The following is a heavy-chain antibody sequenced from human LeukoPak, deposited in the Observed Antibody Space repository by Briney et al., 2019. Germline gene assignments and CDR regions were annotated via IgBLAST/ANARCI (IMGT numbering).Heavy chain of an antibody. CDR3: IVXXXGIPR. CDR2: IKQDGSEK. CDR1: GFTFRNYW. D-gene: IGHD2-21*01. J-gene: IGHJ4*02. Sequence: GGSLRLSCAASGFTFRNYWMTWVRQAPGKGLEWVANIKQDGSEKYYVASVKGRFTISRDNADNSLSLQMNSLRAEDTAVYYCIVXXXGIPRWGQGTLVTVSS. V-gene: IGHV3-7*01.